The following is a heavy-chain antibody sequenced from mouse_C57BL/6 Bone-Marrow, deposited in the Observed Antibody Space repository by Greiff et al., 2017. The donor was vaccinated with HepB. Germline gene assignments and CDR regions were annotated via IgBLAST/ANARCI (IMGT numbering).Heavy chain of an antibody. CDR1: GYTFTSYW. CDR3: ARALDYYGSSYLDY. V-gene: IGHV1-55*01. J-gene: IGHJ2*01. CDR2: IYPGSGST. D-gene: IGHD1-1*01. Sequence: QVQLQQPGAELVKPGASVKMSCKASGYTFTSYWITWVKQRPGQGLEWIGDIYPGSGSTNYNEKFKSKATLTVDTSSSTAYMQLSSLTSEDSAVYYCARALDYYGSSYLDYWGQGTTLTVSS.